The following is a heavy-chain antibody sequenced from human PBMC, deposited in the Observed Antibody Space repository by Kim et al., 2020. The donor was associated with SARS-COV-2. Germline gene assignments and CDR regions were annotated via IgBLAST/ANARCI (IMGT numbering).Heavy chain of an antibody. J-gene: IGHJ5*01. CDR3: AKDMFPACNSADCYTPFDS. D-gene: IGHD2-2*02. CDR2: ITWDAGNT. Sequence: GGSLRLSCAASGFTFDDFTMHWVRQSPGKGLEWVSLITWDAGNTSYTDSVKGRFIISRDSSKSSLYLQMNSVKTEDSALYFCAKDMFPACNSADCYTPFDSWGQGTLVTVSS. CDR1: GFTFDDFT. V-gene: IGHV3-43*01.